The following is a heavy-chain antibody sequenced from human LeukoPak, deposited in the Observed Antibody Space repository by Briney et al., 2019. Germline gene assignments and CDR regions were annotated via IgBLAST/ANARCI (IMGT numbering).Heavy chain of an antibody. CDR3: ARSKAAPGAFDI. D-gene: IGHD6-6*01. CDR1: GFTFSSYS. J-gene: IGHJ3*02. CDR2: IDTSSSYI. Sequence: GGSLRLSCVASGFTFSSYSMNWVRQAPGKGLEWVSSIDTSSSYIYYADSVKGRFTISRDNAKNSLYLQMTSLRAEDTAVYYCARSKAAPGAFDIWGQGTMVTVSS. V-gene: IGHV3-21*01.